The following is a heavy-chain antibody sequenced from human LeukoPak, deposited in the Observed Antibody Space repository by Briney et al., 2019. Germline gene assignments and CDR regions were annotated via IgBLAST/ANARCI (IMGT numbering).Heavy chain of an antibody. CDR1: GFTFTTYT. D-gene: IGHD4-17*01. J-gene: IGHJ6*02. CDR2: ISCDGGST. Sequence: PGGSLRLSCAGSGFTFTTYTMHWVRQAPGKGLEWVSLISCDGGSTYYADSVKGRFTISRDNSKNSLYLQMNSLRTEDTALYCCAKATYGAYGMDVWGQGTTVTVSS. CDR3: AKATYGAYGMDV. V-gene: IGHV3-43*01.